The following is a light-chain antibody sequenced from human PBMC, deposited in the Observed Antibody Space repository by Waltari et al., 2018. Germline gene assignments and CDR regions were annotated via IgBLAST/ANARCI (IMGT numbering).Light chain of an antibody. Sequence: QAVVTQEHSLTVSPGVTVTLTCGSSTGFVTSVRYHDWFQQKPGQAPKTLIYDTSNKHSWTPARFSGSLVGGKAALTLSGAQPEDEADYYCLLSYSGGRRVFGGGTKLTVL. V-gene: IGLV7-46*01. CDR1: TGFVTSVRY. CDR2: DTS. CDR3: LLSYSGGRRV. J-gene: IGLJ3*02.